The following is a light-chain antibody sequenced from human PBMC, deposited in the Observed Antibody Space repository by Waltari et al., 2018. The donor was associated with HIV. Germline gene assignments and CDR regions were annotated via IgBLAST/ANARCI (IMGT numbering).Light chain of an antibody. CDR2: GAS. CDR1: PLIGTK. J-gene: IGKJ2*01. V-gene: IGKV1-5*01. Sequence: DLHITQSPSTLSVSVGQGVTMSCRARPLIGTKLAWYQQKPGNAPRLLLFGASTLLRGVASRYSYSGSGTEFTLTIASLQPDAVAVDFCKQYETCCSFGRGT. CDR3: KQYETCCS.